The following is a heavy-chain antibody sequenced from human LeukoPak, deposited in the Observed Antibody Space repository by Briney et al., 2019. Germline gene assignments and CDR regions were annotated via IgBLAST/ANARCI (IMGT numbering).Heavy chain of an antibody. V-gene: IGHV3-7*03. CDR3: ARRPFYGDSYYFDY. J-gene: IGHJ4*02. CDR2: IKQDGSEK. CDR1: GFTFSSYW. Sequence: GGSLRLSCAASGFTFSSYWMSWVRQAPGKGLEWVANIKQDGSEKYYVDSVEGRSTISRDNAKNSLYLQMNSLRAEDTAVYYCARRPFYGDSYYFDYWGQGTPVTVSS. D-gene: IGHD4-17*01.